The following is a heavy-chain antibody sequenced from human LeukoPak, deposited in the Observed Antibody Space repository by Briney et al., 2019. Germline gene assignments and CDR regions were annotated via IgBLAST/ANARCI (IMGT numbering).Heavy chain of an antibody. Sequence: RPGRSLRLSCAASGFTFTAYLVHWVRQAPGKGLEWVAVMSSDGNAIFYADSVKGRFTISRDNSKNTLYLQMNSLRAEDTALYYCVREGEHYNDHSASFDYWGQGTLVTVSS. CDR3: VREGEHYNDHSASFDY. CDR2: MSSDGNAI. J-gene: IGHJ4*02. D-gene: IGHD3-22*01. CDR1: GFTFTAYL. V-gene: IGHV3-30-3*01.